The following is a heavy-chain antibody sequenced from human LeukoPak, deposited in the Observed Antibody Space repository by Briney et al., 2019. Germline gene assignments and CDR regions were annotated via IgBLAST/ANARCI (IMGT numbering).Heavy chain of an antibody. CDR2: IYYSGGS. J-gene: IGHJ4*02. D-gene: IGHD3-9*01. CDR3: VRQKEYYDILTGNYEHYFDN. V-gene: IGHV4-39*01. Sequence: SETLSLTCTVSAGSISSVNYYWAWIRQPPGKGLEWIGSIYYSGGSYSNPSLKSRVTISVDTSKNQFSLKMRSVTAADTAVYYCVRQKEYYDILTGNYEHYFDNWGQGTPVTVSS. CDR1: AGSISSVNYY.